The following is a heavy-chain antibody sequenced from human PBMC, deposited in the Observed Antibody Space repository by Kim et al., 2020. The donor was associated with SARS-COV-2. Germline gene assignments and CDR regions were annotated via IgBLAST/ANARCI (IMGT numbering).Heavy chain of an antibody. D-gene: IGHD5-18*01. Sequence: ASVKVSCKASGYTFTSYYMHWVRQAPGQGLEWMGIINPSGGSTSYAQKFQGRVTMTRDTSTSTVYMELSSLRSEDTAVYYCARDLVDTAMVTGYYYYGMDVWGQGTTVTVSS. CDR2: INPSGGST. V-gene: IGHV1-46*01. J-gene: IGHJ6*02. CDR3: ARDLVDTAMVTGYYYYGMDV. CDR1: GYTFTSYY.